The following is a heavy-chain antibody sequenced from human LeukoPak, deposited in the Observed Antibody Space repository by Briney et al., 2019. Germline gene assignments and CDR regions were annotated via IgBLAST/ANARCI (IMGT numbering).Heavy chain of an antibody. CDR2: IWYGGSNK. CDR1: GFTFSSYG. Sequence: PGRSLRLSCAASGFTFSSYGMHWVRQAPGKGLEWVAVIWYGGSNKYYADSVKGRFTISRDNSKNTLYLQMNSLRAEDTAVYYCARSSWSYFDYWGQGTLATVSS. CDR3: ARSSWSYFDY. D-gene: IGHD6-13*01. V-gene: IGHV3-33*08. J-gene: IGHJ4*02.